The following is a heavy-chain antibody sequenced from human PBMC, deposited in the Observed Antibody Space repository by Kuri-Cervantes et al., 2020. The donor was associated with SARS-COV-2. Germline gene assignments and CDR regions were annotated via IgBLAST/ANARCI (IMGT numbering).Heavy chain of an antibody. J-gene: IGHJ6*04. Sequence: SETLSLTCTVSGGSISRYYWSWIRQAAGEGLEWIGRIYTSGNTNYNPSLKSRVTMSVDTSKNQFSLKLNSVTAADTAVYYCARPGGFLDVWGKGTTVTVSS. CDR3: ARPGGFLDV. CDR2: IYTSGNT. D-gene: IGHD4-23*01. V-gene: IGHV4-4*07. CDR1: GGSISRYY.